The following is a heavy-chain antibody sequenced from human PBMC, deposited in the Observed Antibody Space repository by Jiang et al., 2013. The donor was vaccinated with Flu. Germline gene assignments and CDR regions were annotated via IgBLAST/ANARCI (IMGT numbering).Heavy chain of an antibody. CDR2: IYYSGST. J-gene: IGHJ6*02. CDR1: GGSISSSSYY. Sequence: LLKPSETLSLTCTVSGGSISSSSYYWGWIRQPPGKGLEWIGSIYYSGSTYYNPSLKSRVTISVDTSKNQFSLKLTSVTAADTAVYYCARGPYSNYIYYYYYGMDVWGQGTTVTVSS. V-gene: IGHV4-39*07. D-gene: IGHD4-11*01. CDR3: ARGPYSNYIYYYYYGMDV.